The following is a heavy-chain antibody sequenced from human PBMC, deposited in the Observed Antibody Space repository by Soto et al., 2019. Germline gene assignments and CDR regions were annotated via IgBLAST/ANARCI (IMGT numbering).Heavy chain of an antibody. V-gene: IGHV3-9*01. J-gene: IGHJ4*02. CDR2: ISWNSGNI. CDR1: GFNFDDYA. CDR3: AIFRTVTTPFDY. Sequence: GGSLRLSCAASGFNFDDYAMHWVRQAPGKGLEWVSGISWNSGNIAYADSVKGRFTISRDNAKNSLYLQMNSLRAEDTALYYCAIFRTVTTPFDYWGQGTLVTVSS. D-gene: IGHD4-17*01.